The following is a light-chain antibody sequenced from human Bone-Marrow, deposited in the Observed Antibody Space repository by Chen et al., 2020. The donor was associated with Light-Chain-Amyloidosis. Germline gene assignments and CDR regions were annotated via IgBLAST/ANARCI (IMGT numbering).Light chain of an antibody. CDR3: QVWDRGSDRPV. CDR2: DDS. J-gene: IGLJ3*02. V-gene: IGLV3-21*02. Sequence: SYVLTQPSSVSVAPGQTATIACGGNNIGSTSVHWYQQTPGQAPLLVVYDDSDRPSGIPERLSGSNSGNTATLTISRVEAEDEADYYCQVWDRGSDRPVFGGGTKLTVL. CDR1: NIGSTS.